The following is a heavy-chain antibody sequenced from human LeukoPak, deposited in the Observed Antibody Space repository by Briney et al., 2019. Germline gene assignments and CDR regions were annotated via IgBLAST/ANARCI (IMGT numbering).Heavy chain of an antibody. V-gene: IGHV3-23*01. CDR1: GFTFNTYA. CDR3: AKDSPLGLATLDY. Sequence: HPGGSLRLSCAASGFTFNTYAMNWVRQAPGKGLEWVSGITSGGGSSYYADSVKGRFTISRDNSKNSLYLQMNSLRAEDTAVYYCAKDSPLGLATLDYWGQGTLVTVSS. CDR2: ITSGGGSS. D-gene: IGHD5-12*01. J-gene: IGHJ4*02.